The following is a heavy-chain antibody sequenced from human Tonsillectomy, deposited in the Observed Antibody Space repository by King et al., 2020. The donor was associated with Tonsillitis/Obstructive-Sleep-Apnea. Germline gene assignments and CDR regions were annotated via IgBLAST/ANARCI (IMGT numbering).Heavy chain of an antibody. CDR2: IYYSRST. D-gene: IGHD1-26*01. J-gene: IGHJ4*02. V-gene: IGHV4-59*08. Sequence: VQLQESGPGLVKPSETLSLTCTVSGGSISSYYWSWIRQPPGKGLGWIGYIYYSRSTNYNPTLKSRVTISVDTSKNQFSLKLSSVTAADTAVYYCASHIVGAYYFDYWGQGTLVTVSS. CDR3: ASHIVGAYYFDY. CDR1: GGSISSYY.